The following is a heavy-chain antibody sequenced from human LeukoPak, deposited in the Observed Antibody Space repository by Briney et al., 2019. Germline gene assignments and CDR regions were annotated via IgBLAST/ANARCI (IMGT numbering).Heavy chain of an antibody. CDR2: ISGTGGNT. CDR1: GFTFSSYA. CDR3: ALRGAQYYFEY. V-gene: IGHV3-23*01. J-gene: IGHJ4*02. Sequence: GGSLRLSCAASGFTFSSYAMSWVRQAPGEGLEWVSTISGTGGNTYYADSVKGRFTISRDNSKNTLYLQMNSLRADDTAVYYCALRGAQYYFEYWAQGTLVTVSS.